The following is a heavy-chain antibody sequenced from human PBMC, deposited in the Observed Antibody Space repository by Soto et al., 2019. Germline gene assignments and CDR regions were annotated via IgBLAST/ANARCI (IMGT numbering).Heavy chain of an antibody. CDR3: ARDHSDTSDYPDY. CDR1: GFSFSTYG. V-gene: IGHV3-33*01. J-gene: IGHJ4*02. CDR2: IWYDGSNK. Sequence: QVQLVASGGGVVQPGRSLRLSCAASGFSFSTYGMHWVRQAPGKGLEWVAVIWYDGSNKYYADSVKGRFTISRDNSKNTLYLQMNSLRAEDTAVYYCARDHSDTSDYPDYWGQGTLVTVSS. D-gene: IGHD3-22*01.